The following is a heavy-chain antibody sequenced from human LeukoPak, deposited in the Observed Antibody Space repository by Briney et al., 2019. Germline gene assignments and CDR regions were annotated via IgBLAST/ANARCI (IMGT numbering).Heavy chain of an antibody. CDR3: AKAGLSSGWYVDLFND. CDR2: ISGSGGST. CDR1: GFTFSSYA. V-gene: IGHV3-23*01. Sequence: PGGSLRPSCAASGFTFSSYAMSWVRQAPGKGLEWVSAISGSGGSTYYADSVKGRFTISRDNSKNTLYLQMNSLRAEDTAVHYCAKAGLSSGWYVDLFNDGGQGTLATVSS. D-gene: IGHD6-19*01. J-gene: IGHJ4*02.